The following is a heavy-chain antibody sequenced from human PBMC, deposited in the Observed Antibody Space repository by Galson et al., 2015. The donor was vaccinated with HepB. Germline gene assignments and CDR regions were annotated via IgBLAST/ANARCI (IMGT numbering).Heavy chain of an antibody. V-gene: IGHV3-64D*06. CDR2: ILSNGTAT. CDR1: GFTFSNYP. CDR3: LITPRNCNYGSP. Sequence: SLRLSCAASGFTFSNYPMHWVRQPPGKGLEYVSAILSNGTATFYADSVKGRFTISRDNSKNTLYLQMNSLRPEDTAIYYCLITPRNCNYGSPWGQGSLFTVSS. J-gene: IGHJ5*02. D-gene: IGHD1-7*01.